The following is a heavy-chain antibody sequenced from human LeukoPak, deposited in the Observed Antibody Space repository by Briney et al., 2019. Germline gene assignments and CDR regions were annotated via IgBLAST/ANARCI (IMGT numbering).Heavy chain of an antibody. CDR2: INHSGST. CDR3: ARVKGSVGATIDAFDI. D-gene: IGHD1-26*01. V-gene: IGHV4-34*01. Sequence: PSETLSLTCAVYGGSFSGYYWSWIRQPPGKGLEWIGEINHSGSTNYNPSLKSRVTISVDTSKNQFSLKLRSVTAADTAVYYCARVKGSVGATIDAFDIWGQGTMVTVSS. CDR1: GGSFSGYY. J-gene: IGHJ3*02.